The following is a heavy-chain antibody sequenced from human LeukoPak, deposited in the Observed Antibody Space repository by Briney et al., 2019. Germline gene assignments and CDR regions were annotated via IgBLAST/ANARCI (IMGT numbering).Heavy chain of an antibody. J-gene: IGHJ4*02. CDR2: IYYSGST. Sequence: PSETLSLTCTVSGGSISSSSYYWGWIRQPPGKGLEWIGSIYYSGSTYYNPSLKSRVTISVDTSKNQFSLKLSSVTAADTAVYYCASSVRGTLGYWGQGTLVTVSS. D-gene: IGHD3-10*01. CDR3: ASSVRGTLGY. V-gene: IGHV4-39*01. CDR1: GGSISSSSYY.